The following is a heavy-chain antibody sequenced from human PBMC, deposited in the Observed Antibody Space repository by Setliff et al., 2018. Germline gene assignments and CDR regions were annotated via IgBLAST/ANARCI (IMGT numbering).Heavy chain of an antibody. Sequence: LSLTCTVSGGSISSGGYYWSWIRQHPGKGLEWIGHIYYSGSTYYNPSLKSRVTISVDTSKNQFSLKLSSVTAADTAVYYCATFGPCKGVSGTCPPRDSWGQGTLVTVSS. D-gene: IGHD6-19*01. CDR1: GGSISSGGYY. CDR2: IYYSGST. V-gene: IGHV4-31*03. J-gene: IGHJ4*02. CDR3: ATFGPCKGVSGTCPPRDS.